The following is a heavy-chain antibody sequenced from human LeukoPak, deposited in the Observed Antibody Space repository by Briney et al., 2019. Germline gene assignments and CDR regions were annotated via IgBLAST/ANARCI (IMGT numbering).Heavy chain of an antibody. V-gene: IGHV4-39*01. CDR1: GGSISSGSFF. CDR3: AKTSYVSGWHWNFDY. CDR2: IHSIGTT. J-gene: IGHJ4*02. Sequence: WETLSLTCTLSGGSISSGSFFWDWIRQPPGKGLEWLGSIHSIGTTYSNPSLKRRLTISVNTSKHQFSHKLSPVTAADTAVCYCAKTSYVSGWHWNFDYWGQGTLVTVSS. D-gene: IGHD6-19*01.